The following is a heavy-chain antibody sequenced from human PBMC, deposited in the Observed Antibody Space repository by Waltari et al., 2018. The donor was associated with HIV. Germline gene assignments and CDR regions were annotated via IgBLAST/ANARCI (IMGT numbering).Heavy chain of an antibody. D-gene: IGHD3-22*01. J-gene: IGHJ3*02. Sequence: QVQLQQSGPGLVKPSQTLSLTCAISGDSFSSNSAAWNWIRQSPSRGLEWLGRTYYRSKWYNDYAVSVKSRITINPDTSKNQFSLQLNSVTPEDTAVYYCARRITMIVARPGAFDIWGQGTMVTVSS. V-gene: IGHV6-1*01. CDR1: GDSFSSNSAA. CDR2: TYYRSKWYN. CDR3: ARRITMIVARPGAFDI.